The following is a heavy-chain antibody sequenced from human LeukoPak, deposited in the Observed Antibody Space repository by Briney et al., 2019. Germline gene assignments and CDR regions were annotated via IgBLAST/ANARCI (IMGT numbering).Heavy chain of an antibody. CDR2: IYTSGST. D-gene: IGHD2-21*01. J-gene: IGHJ1*01. Sequence: SQTLSLTCTVSGGSITRGGYYWSWIRQPAGKGLEWIGRIYTSGSTNYNPSLTSRVPMSVDTSKIQFSLKLSSVTAADTAVYYCARVDQYGGGFIDAEYFQHWGQGTLVTVSS. CDR1: GGSITRGGYY. V-gene: IGHV4-61*02. CDR3: ARVDQYGGGFIDAEYFQH.